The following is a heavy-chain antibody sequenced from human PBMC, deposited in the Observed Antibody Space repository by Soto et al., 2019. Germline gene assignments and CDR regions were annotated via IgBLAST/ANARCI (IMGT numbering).Heavy chain of an antibody. V-gene: IGHV3-21*01. CDR3: ARDFSGGSCYPGMDG. CDR2: ISSSGNI. Sequence: EVQLVESGGGLVKPGGSLRLSCAASGFNFNSYTINWVRQPPGKRLEWLSSISSSGNIFCTDSVSGRFTISRDNAKKCVSLQINSLRAEDTAVYFCARDFSGGSCYPGMDGWGQGTTVTVSS. J-gene: IGHJ6*02. D-gene: IGHD2-15*01. CDR1: GFNFNSYT.